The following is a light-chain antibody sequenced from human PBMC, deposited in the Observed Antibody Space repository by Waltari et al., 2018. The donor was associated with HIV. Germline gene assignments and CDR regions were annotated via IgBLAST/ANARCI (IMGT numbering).Light chain of an antibody. CDR2: DVS. V-gene: IGLV2-14*03. J-gene: IGLJ2*01. CDR1: SGDVGVSNY. Sequence: QSALTQPASMSGSPGQSITISCTGTSGDVGVSNYVSWYQHHSGKAPKLMIYDVSERPSGVSNRFSGSKSGSTAYLTISGLQAEDDSHYYCSSYSSTSAVLFGGGTKLTVL. CDR3: SSYSSTSAVL.